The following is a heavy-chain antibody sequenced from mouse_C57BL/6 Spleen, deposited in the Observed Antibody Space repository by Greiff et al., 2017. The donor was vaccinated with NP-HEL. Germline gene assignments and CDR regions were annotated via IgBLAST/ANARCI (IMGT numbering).Heavy chain of an antibody. Sequence: EVKLVESGGGLVKPGGSLKLSCAASGFTFSDYGMHWVRQAPEKGLEWVAYISSGSSTIYYADTVKGRFTISRDNAKNTLFLQMTSLRSEDTAMYYCARQGSQAWFAYWGQGTLVTVSA. J-gene: IGHJ3*01. CDR2: ISSGSSTI. CDR3: ARQGSQAWFAY. D-gene: IGHD1-1*02. CDR1: GFTFSDYG. V-gene: IGHV5-17*01.